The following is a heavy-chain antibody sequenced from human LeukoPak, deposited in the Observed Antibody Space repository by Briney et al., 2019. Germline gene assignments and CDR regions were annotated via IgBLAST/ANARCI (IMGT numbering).Heavy chain of an antibody. Sequence: GGSPRLSCAASGFTFSGYWMSWGRQAPGKGLEWVAKIKDDGTEQYYVDSVKGRFTISRDNAKNSLYLQMNTLRAEDTAVYYCARGGKKYFDYWGQGTQVTVSS. J-gene: IGHJ4*02. CDR1: GFTFSGYW. CDR3: ARGGKKYFDY. CDR2: IKDDGTEQ. V-gene: IGHV3-7*01. D-gene: IGHD5-12*01.